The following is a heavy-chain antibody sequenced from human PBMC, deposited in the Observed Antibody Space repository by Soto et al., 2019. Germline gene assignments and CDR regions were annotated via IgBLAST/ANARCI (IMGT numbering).Heavy chain of an antibody. J-gene: IGHJ4*02. V-gene: IGHV3-23*01. D-gene: IGHD5-12*01. CDR2: ICGSGGST. Sequence: GGSLRLSCAASGFTFSSYAMSWVRQAPGKGLEWVSAICGSGGSTYYADSVKGRFTISRDNSKNTLYLQMNSLRAEDTAVYYCARGDIVATLSYWGQGTLVTVSS. CDR3: ARGDIVATLSY. CDR1: GFTFSSYA.